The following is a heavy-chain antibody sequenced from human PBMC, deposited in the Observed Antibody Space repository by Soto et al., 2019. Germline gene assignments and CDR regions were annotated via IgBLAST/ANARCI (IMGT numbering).Heavy chain of an antibody. CDR1: GFTFSSYG. V-gene: IGHV3-30*03. D-gene: IGHD3-10*01. CDR2: ISYDGGNK. CDR3: AIPLRGVIITPFDY. J-gene: IGHJ4*02. Sequence: GGSLRLSCAASGFTFSSYGMHWVRQAPGKGLEWVAVISYDGGNKYYADSVKGRFTISRDNSKNTLYLQMNSLRAEDTAVYYCAIPLRGVIITPFDYWGQGTLVTVSS.